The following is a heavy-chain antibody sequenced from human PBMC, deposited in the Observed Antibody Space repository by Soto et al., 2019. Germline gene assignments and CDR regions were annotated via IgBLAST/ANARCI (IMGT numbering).Heavy chain of an antibody. D-gene: IGHD4-17*01. Sequence: ASVKVSCKVSGTSLSGLPMHWVRQAPGRGLEWMGSLDYEEGERSFAHRFQGRPTVTEDTSTDTAYMELSSLMSEDTAVYYCAAGVTTFDYWCQGTLVTVSS. CDR2: LDYEEGER. CDR3: AAGVTTFDY. CDR1: GTSLSGLP. V-gene: IGHV1-24*01. J-gene: IGHJ4*02.